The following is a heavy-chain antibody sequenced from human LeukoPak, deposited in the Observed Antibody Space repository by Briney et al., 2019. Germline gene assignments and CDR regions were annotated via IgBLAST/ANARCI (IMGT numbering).Heavy chain of an antibody. CDR1: GGTFSSYA. CDR2: IIPIFGTA. Sequence: SVKVSCKASGGTFSSYAISWVRQAPGQGLEWMGGIIPIFGTANYAQKFQGRVTITADESTSTAYMELSSLRSEDTAVYYCANSAYYYDSSGYSGLSNWYFDLWGRGTLVTVSS. J-gene: IGHJ2*01. V-gene: IGHV1-69*13. D-gene: IGHD3-22*01. CDR3: ANSAYYYDSSGYSGLSNWYFDL.